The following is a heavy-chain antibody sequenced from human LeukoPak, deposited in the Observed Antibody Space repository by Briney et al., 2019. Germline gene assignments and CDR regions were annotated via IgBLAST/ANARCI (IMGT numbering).Heavy chain of an antibody. Sequence: SQTLSLTFAITGDSVSSNSAAWNWIRQSPSKGLEWLGRTYYRSKWYNDYAVSVKSRITINTDTSKSQFSLQLNSVTPADTAVYYCARGGPNRGYDWDYFDYWGQGTLVTVSS. V-gene: IGHV6-1*01. CDR1: GDSVSSNSAA. J-gene: IGHJ4*02. CDR3: ARGGPNRGYDWDYFDY. D-gene: IGHD5-12*01. CDR2: TYYRSKWYN.